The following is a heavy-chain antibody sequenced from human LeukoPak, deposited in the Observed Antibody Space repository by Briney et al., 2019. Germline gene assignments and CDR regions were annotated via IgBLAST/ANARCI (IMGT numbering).Heavy chain of an antibody. CDR2: IYTSGST. J-gene: IGHJ4*02. V-gene: IGHV4-4*07. Sequence: PSENLSLTCTVSGGSINSYYWSWIRQPAGKGLEWIGRIYTSGSTNYNPSLKSRVTMSVDTSKNQFSLKLSSVTAADTAVYYCARDYQGPYDSSGVFDYWGQGTLATVSS. D-gene: IGHD3-22*01. CDR3: ARDYQGPYDSSGVFDY. CDR1: GGSINSYY.